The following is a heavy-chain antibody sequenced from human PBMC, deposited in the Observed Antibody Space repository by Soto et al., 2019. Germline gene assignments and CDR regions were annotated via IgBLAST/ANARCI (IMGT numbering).Heavy chain of an antibody. CDR3: ARAPQYYYDSSGYFVDAFDI. J-gene: IGHJ3*02. V-gene: IGHV1-2*02. CDR1: GYTFTGYY. D-gene: IGHD3-22*01. Sequence: ASVKVSCKASGYTFTGYYMHWVRQAPGQGLELMGWISPNSGGTNYAQKFQGRVTMTRDTSISTAYMELSRLRSDDTAVYYCARAPQYYYDSSGYFVDAFDIWGQGTMVTV. CDR2: ISPNSGGT.